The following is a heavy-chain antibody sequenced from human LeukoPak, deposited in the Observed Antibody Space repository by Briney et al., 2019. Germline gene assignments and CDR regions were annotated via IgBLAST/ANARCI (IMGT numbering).Heavy chain of an antibody. D-gene: IGHD6-19*01. CDR3: ARGDRAVAGAWGWFDP. CDR1: GGSISSYY. Sequence: SSETLSLTCTVSGGSISSYYWSWIRQPAGKGPEWIGRIYASGSTNYNPSLKSRVTMSVDTSKNRFSLKLSSVTAADTAVYYCARGDRAVAGAWGWFDPWGQGTLVTVSS. CDR2: IYASGST. V-gene: IGHV4-4*07. J-gene: IGHJ5*02.